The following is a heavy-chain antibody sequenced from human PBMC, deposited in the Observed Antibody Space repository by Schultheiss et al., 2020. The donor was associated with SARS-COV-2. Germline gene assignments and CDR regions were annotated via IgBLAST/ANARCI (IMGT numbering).Heavy chain of an antibody. Sequence: SETLSLTCTVSGGSISSYYWSWIRQPPGKGLEWIGYIYYSGSTNYNPSLKSRVTISVDTSKNQFSLKLSSVTAADTAVYYCARGQNYYDTSGYYYFDYWGQGALVTVSS. CDR3: ARGQNYYDTSGYYYFDY. V-gene: IGHV4-59*01. D-gene: IGHD3-22*01. CDR1: GGSISSYY. CDR2: IYYSGST. J-gene: IGHJ4*02.